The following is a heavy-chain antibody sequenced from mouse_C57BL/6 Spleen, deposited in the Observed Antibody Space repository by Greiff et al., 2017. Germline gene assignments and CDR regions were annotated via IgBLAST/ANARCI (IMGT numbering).Heavy chain of an antibody. V-gene: IGHV5-4*01. Sequence: EVKLVESGGGLVKPGGSLKLSCAASGFTFSSYAMSWVRQTPEKRLEWVATISDGGSYTYYPDNVKGRFTISRDNAKNNLYLQMSHLKSEDTAMYYCARDQGILRDWGQGTLVTVSA. D-gene: IGHD1-1*01. CDR3: ARDQGILRD. J-gene: IGHJ3*01. CDR2: ISDGGSYT. CDR1: GFTFSSYA.